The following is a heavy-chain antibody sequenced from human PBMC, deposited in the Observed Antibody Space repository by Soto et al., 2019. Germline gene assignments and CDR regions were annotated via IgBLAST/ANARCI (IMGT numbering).Heavy chain of an antibody. CDR2: ISYDGSNK. CDR3: ARDRVAAAGSVHYYYYGMDV. CDR1: GFTFSSYA. J-gene: IGHJ6*02. V-gene: IGHV3-30-3*01. D-gene: IGHD6-13*01. Sequence: QPGGSLRLSCAASGFTFSSYAMHWVRQAPGKGLEWVAVISYDGSNKYYADSVKGRFTISRDNSKNTLYLQMNSLRAEDTAVYYCARDRVAAAGSVHYYYYGMDVWGQGTTVTVSS.